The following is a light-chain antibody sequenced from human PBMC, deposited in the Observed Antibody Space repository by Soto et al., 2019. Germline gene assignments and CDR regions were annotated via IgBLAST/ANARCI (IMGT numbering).Light chain of an antibody. J-gene: IGKJ5*01. CDR1: QSVSNN. Sequence: EIMMTQSPATLSVSPGERATLSCRASQSVSNNLAWYQHQPGQVPMLLIYYASTSATGIPARFSGSGSGTEFTLTISTLQSEDVAVAYCQQYNNWQPITFGQGTRLEIK. V-gene: IGKV3-15*01. CDR3: QQYNNWQPIT. CDR2: YAS.